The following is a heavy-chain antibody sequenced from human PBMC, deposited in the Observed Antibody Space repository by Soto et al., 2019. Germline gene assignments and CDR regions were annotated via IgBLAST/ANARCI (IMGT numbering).Heavy chain of an antibody. CDR3: AREVRAARLYPKTYYYYYGMDV. J-gene: IGHJ6*02. CDR2: TYYRSKWYN. CDR1: GDSVSSNSAA. D-gene: IGHD6-6*01. V-gene: IGHV6-1*01. Sequence: SQTLSLTCAISGDSVSSNSAAWNWIRQSPSRSLEWLGRTYYRSKWYNDYAVSVKSRITINPDTSKNQFSLQLNSVTPEDTAVYYCAREVRAARLYPKTYYYYYGMDVWGQGTTVTVSS.